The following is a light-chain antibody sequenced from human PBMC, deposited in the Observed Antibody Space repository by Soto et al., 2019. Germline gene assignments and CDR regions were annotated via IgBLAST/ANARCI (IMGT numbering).Light chain of an antibody. Sequence: PSSLSASVGDRVTLTCRASQSISSYLNWYQQKPGKAPKLLIYAASSLQSGVPSRFSGSGSGTDFTLTISSLQPEDVATYYCQQSYSTPRTLCQGTRLEIK. J-gene: IGKJ5*01. CDR1: QSISSY. CDR3: QQSYSTPRT. CDR2: AAS. V-gene: IGKV1-39*01.